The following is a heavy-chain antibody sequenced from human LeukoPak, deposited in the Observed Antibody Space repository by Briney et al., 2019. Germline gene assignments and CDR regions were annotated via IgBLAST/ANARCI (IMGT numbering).Heavy chain of an antibody. CDR1: GFTFSNFG. D-gene: IGHD3-10*01. J-gene: IGHJ4*02. V-gene: IGHV3-23*01. CDR2: ISGSGGST. Sequence: GGSLRLSCAASGFTFSNFGMSWVRQAPGKGLECVSTISGSGGSTYYADSVKGRFTVSRDNSKNTLYLQMNSLRAEDTAVYYCAKPRGVTPYYFDYWGPGTLVTVSS. CDR3: AKPRGVTPYYFDY.